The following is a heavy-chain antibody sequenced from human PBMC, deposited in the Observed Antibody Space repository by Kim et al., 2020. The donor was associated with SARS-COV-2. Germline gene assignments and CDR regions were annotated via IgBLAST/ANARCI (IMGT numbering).Heavy chain of an antibody. CDR2: ISYDGSNK. CDR3: AKGRGRRGGWVEP. J-gene: IGHJ5*02. V-gene: IGHV3-30*18. Sequence: GGSLRLSCAASGFTFSSYGMHWVRQAPGKGLEWVAVISYDGSNKYYADSVKGRFTISRDNSKNTLYLQMNSLRAEDTAVYYCAKGRGRRGGWVEPWGQGT. CDR1: GFTFSSYG. D-gene: IGHD1-1*01.